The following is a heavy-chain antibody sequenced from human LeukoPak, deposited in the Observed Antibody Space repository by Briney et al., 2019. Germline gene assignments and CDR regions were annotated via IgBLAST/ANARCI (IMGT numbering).Heavy chain of an antibody. V-gene: IGHV3-30-3*01. CDR3: ARDTVRGSHGGYFDY. CDR2: ISYDGSNK. D-gene: IGHD3-16*01. Sequence: GGSLRLSCAASGFTFSSYAMHWVRQAPGKGLEWVAVISYDGSNKYYADSVKGRFTISRDNSKNTLYLQMNSLRAEDTAVYYCARDTVRGSHGGYFDYWGQGTLVTVSS. J-gene: IGHJ4*02. CDR1: GFTFSSYA.